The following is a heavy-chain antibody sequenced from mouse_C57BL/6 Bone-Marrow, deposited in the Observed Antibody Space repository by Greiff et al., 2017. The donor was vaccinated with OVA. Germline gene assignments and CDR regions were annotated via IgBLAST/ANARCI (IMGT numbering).Heavy chain of an antibody. J-gene: IGHJ2*01. CDR2: IYPGGGYT. D-gene: IGHD1-1*01. CDR3: ARSYYYGSRGDYLDY. CDR1: GYTFTNYW. V-gene: IGHV1-63*01. Sequence: VQLQQSGAELVRPGTSVKMSCKASGYTFTNYWIGWAKQRPGHGLEWIGDIYPGGGYTNYNEKFKGKATLTADKSSSTAYMQFSSLTSEDSAIYYCARSYYYGSRGDYLDYWGQGTTLTVSS.